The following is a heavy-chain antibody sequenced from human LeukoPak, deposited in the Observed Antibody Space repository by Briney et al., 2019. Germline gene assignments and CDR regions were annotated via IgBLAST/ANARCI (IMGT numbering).Heavy chain of an antibody. CDR2: ISSSGSTI. D-gene: IGHD1-26*01. J-gene: IGHJ4*02. CDR3: AGGRWELLYYFDY. Sequence: PGGSLRLSCAASGFTFSDYYRSWIRQAPGKGLEWVSYISSSGSTIYYADSVKGRFTISRDNAKNSLYLQMNSLRAEDTAVYYCAGGRWELLYYFDYWGQGTLVTVSS. V-gene: IGHV3-11*01. CDR1: GFTFSDYY.